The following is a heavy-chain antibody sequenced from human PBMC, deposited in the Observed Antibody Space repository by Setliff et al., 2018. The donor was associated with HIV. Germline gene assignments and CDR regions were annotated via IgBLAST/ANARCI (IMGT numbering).Heavy chain of an antibody. J-gene: IGHJ4*02. V-gene: IGHV6-1*01. CDR1: GDSVSSNVAA. D-gene: IGHD6-19*01. CDR3: ARGSYGSVLL. Sequence: SQTLSLTCAISGDSVSSNVAAWNWVRQSPSGGLEWLGRTYWRSKWYFDYAVSVKSRINIYPDTSKNQFSLHLNSVTPEDTAIYYRARGSYGSVLLWGQGTLVTVSS. CDR2: TYWRSKWYF.